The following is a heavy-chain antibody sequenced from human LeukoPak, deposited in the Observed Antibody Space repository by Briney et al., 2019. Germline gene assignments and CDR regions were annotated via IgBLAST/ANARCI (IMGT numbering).Heavy chain of an antibody. CDR3: ASVATRGGYCTNGVCYTEYYYMDV. CDR1: GSTFSSYS. V-gene: IGHV3-21*04. D-gene: IGHD2-8*01. CDR2: ISSSSSYI. Sequence: PGGSLRLSCAASGSTFSSYSMNGVRQAPGKGLEGVSSISSSSSYIYYADSVKGRFTISRDNAKNSLYLQMNSLRAEDTAVYYCASVATRGGYCTNGVCYTEYYYMDVWGKGTTVTVYS. J-gene: IGHJ6*03.